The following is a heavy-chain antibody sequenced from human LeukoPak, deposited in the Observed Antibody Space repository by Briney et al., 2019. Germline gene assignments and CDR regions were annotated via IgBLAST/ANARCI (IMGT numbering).Heavy chain of an antibody. CDR1: GGTFSSYA. V-gene: IGHV1-69*01. D-gene: IGHD3-22*01. J-gene: IGHJ4*02. Sequence: SVKVSCTASGGTFSSYAISWVRQAPGQGLEWMGGIIPIFGTANYAQKFQGRVTITADESMSTAYMELSSLRSEDTAVYYCARWGYYDSSGYFDYWGQGTLVTVSS. CDR3: ARWGYYDSSGYFDY. CDR2: IIPIFGTA.